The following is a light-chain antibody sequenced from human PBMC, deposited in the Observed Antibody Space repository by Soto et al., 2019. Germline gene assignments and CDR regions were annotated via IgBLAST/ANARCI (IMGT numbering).Light chain of an antibody. CDR1: QSISSW. CDR3: QQYKTYWS. V-gene: IGKV1-5*03. Sequence: DIQMTQSPSTLSASVGDRITITCRASQSISSWLAWYQQKSGKAPKVLIYKASSLESGVPSRFSGSGPGTEFTLTISSLQPDDFATYYCQQYKTYWSFGQGTKVEIK. J-gene: IGKJ1*01. CDR2: KAS.